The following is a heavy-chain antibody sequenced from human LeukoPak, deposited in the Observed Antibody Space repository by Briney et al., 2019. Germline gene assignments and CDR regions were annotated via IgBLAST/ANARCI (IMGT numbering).Heavy chain of an antibody. Sequence: PSETLSLTCTVSGSSISSGYYYWGWIRQPPGKGLEWIGSIYYSGSTYYNPSLKSRVTISVDTSKNQFSLKLSSVTAADTAVYYCARDGRWFGPLFSAWFDPWGQGTLVTVSS. CDR1: GSSISSGYYY. D-gene: IGHD3-10*01. CDR2: IYYSGST. CDR3: ARDGRWFGPLFSAWFDP. V-gene: IGHV4-39*07. J-gene: IGHJ5*02.